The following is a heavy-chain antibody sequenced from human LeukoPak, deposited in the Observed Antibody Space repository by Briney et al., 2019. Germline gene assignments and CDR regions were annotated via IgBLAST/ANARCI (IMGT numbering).Heavy chain of an antibody. D-gene: IGHD6-13*01. V-gene: IGHV4-4*07. Sequence: SETLSLTCTVSGGSISSYYWSWIRQPPGKGLEWIGRIYTSGSTNYNPSLKSRVTMSVDTSKNQFSLKLSSVTAADTAVYYCALPGSSSGMDVWGKGTTVTVSS. J-gene: IGHJ6*04. CDR1: GGSISSYY. CDR2: IYTSGST. CDR3: ALPGSSSGMDV.